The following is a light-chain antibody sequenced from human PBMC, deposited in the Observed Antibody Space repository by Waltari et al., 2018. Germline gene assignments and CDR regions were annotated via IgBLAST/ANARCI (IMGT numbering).Light chain of an antibody. Sequence: IPMTQSPSTLSASVGDRVIITCRASQTVYDYLAWYQQKPGKAPQLLISKASTLEGGVPSRFSGSGYGTGFTLTISSLQPDDLATYYCQQYQSYWMFGQGTKVEIK. CDR3: QQYQSYWM. V-gene: IGKV1-5*03. CDR1: QTVYDY. J-gene: IGKJ1*01. CDR2: KAS.